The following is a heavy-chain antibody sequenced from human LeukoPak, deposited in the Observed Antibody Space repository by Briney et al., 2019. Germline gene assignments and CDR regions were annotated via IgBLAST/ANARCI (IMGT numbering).Heavy chain of an antibody. CDR1: GYTFTAYY. J-gene: IGHJ5*02. V-gene: IGHV1-2*02. CDR3: ARHPNLDP. Sequence: GASVKVSCKASGYTFTAYYLHWVRQAPGEGLEWMAWIDHNSGGTSYAEKFQGRVTMTTDTSISTAYMELSGLTSDDTAVYYCARHPNLDPWGQGTLVTVSS. CDR2: IDHNSGGT.